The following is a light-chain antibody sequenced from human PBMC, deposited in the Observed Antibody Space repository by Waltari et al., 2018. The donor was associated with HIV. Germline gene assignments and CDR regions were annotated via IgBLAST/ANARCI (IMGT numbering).Light chain of an antibody. CDR1: QAISNS. CDR3: QQYCSPPPLT. V-gene: IGKV1-NL1*01. J-gene: IGKJ4*01. Sequence: DIQSTQSPYSLSASVGDRVTLTCRASQAISNSLAWYQQKPGKDPKLLLYAASRLESGVPSRFSGSRSGTDYALTISSLQPEDFAVYYCQQYCSPPPLTFGGGTKVEIK. CDR2: AAS.